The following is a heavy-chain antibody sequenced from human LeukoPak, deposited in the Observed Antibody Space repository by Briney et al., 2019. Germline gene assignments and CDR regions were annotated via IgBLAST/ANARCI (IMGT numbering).Heavy chain of an antibody. CDR3: ARDRDYGDYNTQDLFVY. V-gene: IGHV1-18*01. Sequence: ASVKVSCRASGYTFTNFGISWVRQAPGQGLEWMGWISAYNGNTNYAQRLQGRVTMTTDTSTSTAYMELRSLRSDDTAVYYCARDRDYGDYNTQDLFVYWGQGTLVTVSS. CDR2: ISAYNGNT. J-gene: IGHJ4*02. CDR1: GYTFTNFG. D-gene: IGHD4-17*01.